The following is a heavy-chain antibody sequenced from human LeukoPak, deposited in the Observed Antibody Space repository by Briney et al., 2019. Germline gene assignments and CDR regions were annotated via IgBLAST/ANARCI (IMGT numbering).Heavy chain of an antibody. D-gene: IGHD3-3*01. CDR1: GFTFSNYA. Sequence: GGTLRLSCAASGFTFSNYAMSWVRQAPGKGLEYVSAISSNGGSTYYANSVKGRFTISRDNSKNTLYLQMGSLRAEDMAVYYCARLEAFSRVFDYWGQGTLVTVSS. J-gene: IGHJ4*02. V-gene: IGHV3-64*01. CDR3: ARLEAFSRVFDY. CDR2: ISSNGGST.